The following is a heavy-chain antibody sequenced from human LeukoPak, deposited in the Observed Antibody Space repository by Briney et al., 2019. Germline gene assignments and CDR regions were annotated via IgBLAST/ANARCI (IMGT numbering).Heavy chain of an antibody. CDR1: GFTFSSYS. V-gene: IGHV3-21*01. D-gene: IGHD6-19*01. J-gene: IGHJ4*02. CDR2: ISSSSSYI. Sequence: PGGSLRLSCAASGFTFSSYSMNWVRQAPGKGLEWVSSISSSSSYIYYADSVKGRFTISRDNAKNSLYLQTNSLRAEDTAVYYCAKGRSGSRGGGLDYWGQGTLVTVSS. CDR3: AKGRSGSRGGGLDY.